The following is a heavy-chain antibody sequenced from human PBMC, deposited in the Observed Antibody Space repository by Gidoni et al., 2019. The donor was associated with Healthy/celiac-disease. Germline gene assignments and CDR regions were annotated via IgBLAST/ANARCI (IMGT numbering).Heavy chain of an antibody. D-gene: IGHD5-18*01. CDR1: GGSISSSSYY. Sequence: QLQLQESGPGLVKPSETLSLTCTVSGGSISSSSYYWGWIRQPPGKGLEWIGSIYYSGSTYYNPSLKSRVTISVDTSKNQFSLKLSSVTAADTAVYYCARRTVDTAMAFDPWGQGTLVTVSS. V-gene: IGHV4-39*01. CDR3: ARRTVDTAMAFDP. J-gene: IGHJ5*02. CDR2: IYYSGST.